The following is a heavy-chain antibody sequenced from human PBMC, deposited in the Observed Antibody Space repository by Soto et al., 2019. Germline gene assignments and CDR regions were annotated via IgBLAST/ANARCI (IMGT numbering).Heavy chain of an antibody. V-gene: IGHV3-23*01. CDR2: ISGSGGST. D-gene: IGHD3-22*01. CDR1: GFTFSSYA. J-gene: IGHJ4*02. CDR3: AKSPNYYDSSGYFDY. Sequence: PGGSLRLSCAASGFTFSSYAMSWVRQAPGKGLEWVSAISGSGGSTYYADSVKGRFTISRDNSKNTLYLQMNSLRAEDTAVYYCAKSPNYYDSSGYFDYWGQGTRLTVSS.